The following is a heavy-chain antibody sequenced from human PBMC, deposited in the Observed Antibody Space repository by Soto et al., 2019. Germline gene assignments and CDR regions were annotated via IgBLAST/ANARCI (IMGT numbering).Heavy chain of an antibody. V-gene: IGHV2-5*02. CDR3: AQGLRDYGLGRERGNYFDP. CDR2: IYWDDDK. D-gene: IGHD3-10*01. Sequence: ITLKESGPTLVRPTQTLTLTCTFSGFSLSTTGVGVGWIRQPPGKALEWLALIYWDDDKRYSPSLKSSLTITKHTCKNEVSLTMTNMDPVDTATYYCAQGLRDYGLGRERGNYFDPWGQGTLVTVSS. J-gene: IGHJ5*02. CDR1: GFSLSTTGVG.